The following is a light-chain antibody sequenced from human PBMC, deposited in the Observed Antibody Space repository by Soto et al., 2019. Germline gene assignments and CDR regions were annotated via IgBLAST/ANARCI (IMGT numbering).Light chain of an antibody. Sequence: EIVLTQSPGTLSLSPGERATLSCRASQSVNSRYLAWYQQKPGQAPRLLIYGASSRATGIPDRFSGSVSGTDFSLSISRVEPEDFAVYYCQQYTLSRFTFGPGTKVDIK. CDR2: GAS. CDR3: QQYTLSRFT. V-gene: IGKV3-20*01. J-gene: IGKJ3*01. CDR1: QSVNSRY.